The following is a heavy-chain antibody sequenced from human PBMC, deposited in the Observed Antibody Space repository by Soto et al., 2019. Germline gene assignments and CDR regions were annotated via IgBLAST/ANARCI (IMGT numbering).Heavy chain of an antibody. CDR1: GGSISSGGYY. Sequence: SETLSLTCTVSGGSISSGGYYWSWIRQHPGKGLEWIGYIYYSGSTYYNPSLKSRVTISVDTSKNQFSLKLSSVTAADTAVYYRARGSSSSGGMDVWGQGTTVTVSS. D-gene: IGHD6-6*01. CDR2: IYYSGST. J-gene: IGHJ6*02. V-gene: IGHV4-31*03. CDR3: ARGSSSSGGMDV.